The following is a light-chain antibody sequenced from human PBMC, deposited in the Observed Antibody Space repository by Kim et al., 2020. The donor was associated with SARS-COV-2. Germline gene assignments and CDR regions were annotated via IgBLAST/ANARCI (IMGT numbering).Light chain of an antibody. J-gene: IGKJ1*01. CDR3: QQYNTPPWT. V-gene: IGKV3-20*01. CDR2: GAS. CDR1: QTLSSSF. Sequence: EIVLTQSPGTLSLSPGERATLSCRASQTLSSSFLAWYQQKPVQTPRLLIYGASARATGIPDRFSGTGSGTDFTLTISRLEPEDFAVYYCQQYNTPPWTFGQGTKVDIK.